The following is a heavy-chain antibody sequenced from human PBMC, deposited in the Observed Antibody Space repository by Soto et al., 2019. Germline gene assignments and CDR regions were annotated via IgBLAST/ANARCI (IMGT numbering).Heavy chain of an antibody. CDR3: AKDRLGIAYYYGMDV. D-gene: IGHD2-21*01. Sequence: GGSLRLSCAASGFTFSSYGMRWVRQAPGKGLEWVAVISYDGSNKYYADSVKGRFTISRDNSKNTLYLQMNSLRAEDTAVYYCAKDRLGIAYYYGMDVWGQGTTVTVSS. CDR2: ISYDGSNK. V-gene: IGHV3-30*18. J-gene: IGHJ6*02. CDR1: GFTFSSYG.